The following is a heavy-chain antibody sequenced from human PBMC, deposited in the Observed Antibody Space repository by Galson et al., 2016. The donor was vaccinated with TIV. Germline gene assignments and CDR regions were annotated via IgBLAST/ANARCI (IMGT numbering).Heavy chain of an antibody. Sequence: SVKVSCKASGGTFSSYVFNWVRLAPGQGLEWMGGIIPLFRTTNYAPKFQGRVTITADGSTNTAYMELNSLKYGDTAVYYCASDRNTAFDTYHQYYGMDVWGQGTTVTVSS. CDR1: GGTFSSYV. D-gene: IGHD5-18*01. CDR3: ASDRNTAFDTYHQYYGMDV. CDR2: IIPLFRTT. V-gene: IGHV1-69*13. J-gene: IGHJ6*02.